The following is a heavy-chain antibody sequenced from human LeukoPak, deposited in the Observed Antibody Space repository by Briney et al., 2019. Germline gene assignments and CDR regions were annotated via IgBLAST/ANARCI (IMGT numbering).Heavy chain of an antibody. CDR2: IIPIFGTA. CDR3: ARTHYDSSGYYSAAFDI. V-gene: IGHV1-69*01. D-gene: IGHD3-22*01. J-gene: IGHJ3*02. Sequence: SVKVSCKASGGTFSSYAISWVRQAPGQGLEWMGGIIPIFGTANYAQKFQGRVTITADESTSTAYMELSSLRSEGTAVYYCARTHYDSSGYYSAAFDIWGQGTMVTVSS. CDR1: GGTFSSYA.